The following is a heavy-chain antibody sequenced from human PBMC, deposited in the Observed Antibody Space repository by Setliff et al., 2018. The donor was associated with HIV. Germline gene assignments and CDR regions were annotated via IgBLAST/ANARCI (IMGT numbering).Heavy chain of an antibody. D-gene: IGHD2-15*01. CDR2: ISSYNDNT. Sequence: ASVKVSCKASGYSFTNYGISWVRQAPGQGLEWMGWISSYNDNTNYALNIQGRVTMTTDTSTSKAYMELRRLRSDDTAMYYCARDDVGYCSGGSCYHLFDTFDIWGQGTVVTVSS. CDR1: GYSFTNYG. V-gene: IGHV1-18*01. CDR3: ARDDVGYCSGGSCYHLFDTFDI. J-gene: IGHJ3*02.